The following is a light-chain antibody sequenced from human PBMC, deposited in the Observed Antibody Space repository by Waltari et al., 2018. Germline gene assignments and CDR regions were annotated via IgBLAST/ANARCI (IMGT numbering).Light chain of an antibody. CDR1: SSDIGRYTV. J-gene: IGLJ3*02. CDR3: SSYAGSVV. CDR2: AVN. V-gene: IGLV2-23*02. Sequence: QSALTQPASVSRSRGQSITISCTGSSSDIGRYTVVSRYQHPPGNAPKLLIYAVNNRPSGVSNRFSGSKSGNTASLTISGRQAEDEADYYCSSYAGSVVFGGGTKLTVL.